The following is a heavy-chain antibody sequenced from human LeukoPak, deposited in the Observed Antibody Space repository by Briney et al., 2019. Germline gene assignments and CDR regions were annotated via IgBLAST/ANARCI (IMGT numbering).Heavy chain of an antibody. CDR2: IIPIFGTA. J-gene: IGHJ6*02. CDR1: GGTLSSYA. D-gene: IGHD2-2*01. Sequence: SLRVSSKSSGGTLSSYAITWERPAPGQALEWIGGIIPIFGTANYTLNFQGRGLNTVCKLTSTAYMELNSLRSEDTAVYVWARGRPATDAPPSREYYDGMDVWGRGTTDPVSS. V-gene: IGHV1-69*06. CDR3: ARGRPATDAPPSREYYDGMDV.